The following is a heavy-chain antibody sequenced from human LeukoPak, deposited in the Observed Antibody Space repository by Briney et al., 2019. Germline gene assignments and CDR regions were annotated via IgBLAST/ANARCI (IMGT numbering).Heavy chain of an antibody. CDR1: GGSISSGSYY. D-gene: IGHD2-2*01. V-gene: IGHV4-61*02. CDR3: AREGLGYCSSTSCPPDWFDP. CDR2: IYTSGST. Sequence: SETLSLTCTVSGGSISSGSYYWSWIRQPAGKGLEWIGRIYTSGSTNYNPSLKSRVTISVDTSKNQFSLKLSSVTAADTAVYYCAREGLGYCSSTSCPPDWFDPWGQGTLVTVSS. J-gene: IGHJ5*02.